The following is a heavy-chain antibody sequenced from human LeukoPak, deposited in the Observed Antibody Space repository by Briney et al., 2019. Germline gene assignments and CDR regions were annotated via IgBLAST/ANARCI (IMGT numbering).Heavy chain of an antibody. V-gene: IGHV3-30*04. D-gene: IGHD3-16*01. CDR2: ISYDGSNN. Sequence: GGSLRLSCAASGFTFSSYAMHWVRQAPGKGLEWVAVISYDGSNNYYADSVKGRFTISRDNSKNTLYLQMNSLRAEDTAVYYCATDRGGPILDYGMDVWGQGTTVTVSS. J-gene: IGHJ6*02. CDR1: GFTFSSYA. CDR3: ATDRGGPILDYGMDV.